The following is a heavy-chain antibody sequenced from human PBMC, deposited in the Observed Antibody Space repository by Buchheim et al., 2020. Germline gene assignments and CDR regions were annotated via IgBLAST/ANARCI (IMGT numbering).Heavy chain of an antibody. CDR2: IYYSGST. J-gene: IGHJ4*02. V-gene: IGHV4-59*12. D-gene: IGHD6-13*01. CDR3: ARARPPGGYRSHYFDY. CDR1: GGSISSYY. Sequence: QVQLQESGPGLVKPSETLSLTCTVSGGSISSYYWSWIRQPPGKGLEWIGYIYYSGSTNYNPSLKSRVTISVDTSKNQFSLKLSSVTAADTAVYYCARARPPGGYRSHYFDYWGQGTL.